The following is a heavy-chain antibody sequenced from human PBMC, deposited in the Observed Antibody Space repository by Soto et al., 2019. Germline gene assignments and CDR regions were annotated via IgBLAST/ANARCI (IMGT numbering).Heavy chain of an antibody. Sequence: ASVKVSCKASGYTFTRYCISWVRQAPGQGLEWMGWISAYNGNTNYAQKLQGRVTMTTDTSTSTAYMELRSLRSDDTAVYYCARDHYDFWSGYLSLYVYYGMDVWGQGTTVTVSS. CDR1: GYTFTRYC. V-gene: IGHV1-18*04. CDR3: ARDHYDFWSGYLSLYVYYGMDV. CDR2: ISAYNGNT. D-gene: IGHD3-3*01. J-gene: IGHJ6*02.